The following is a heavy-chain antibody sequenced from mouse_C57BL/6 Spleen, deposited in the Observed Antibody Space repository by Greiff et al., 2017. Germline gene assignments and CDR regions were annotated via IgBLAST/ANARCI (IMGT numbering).Heavy chain of an antibody. D-gene: IGHD4-1*01. Sequence: QVQLKQPGAELVKPGASVKLSCKASGYTFTSYWMHWVKQRPGQGLEWIGMIHPNSGSTNYNEKFKSKATLTVDKSSSTAYMQLSSLTSEDSAVYYCARSGRDWVVAWFAYWGQGTLVTVSA. CDR1: GYTFTSYW. V-gene: IGHV1-64*01. J-gene: IGHJ3*01. CDR3: ARSGRDWVVAWFAY. CDR2: IHPNSGST.